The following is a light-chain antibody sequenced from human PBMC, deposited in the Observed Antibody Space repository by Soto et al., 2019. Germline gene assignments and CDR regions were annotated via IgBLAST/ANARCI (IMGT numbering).Light chain of an antibody. CDR1: ENINTW. J-gene: IGKJ4*01. CDR2: DAS. V-gene: IGKV1-5*01. CDR3: QKNNHC. Sequence: DNQMTQSPSTLSASVGDRVTITCRASENINTWLAWYQQKPGKAPKLLIYDASRLESGVPSRFSGSGSGTEFTLTITSLQPDDFASYYCQKNNHCFGGGTKVEIK.